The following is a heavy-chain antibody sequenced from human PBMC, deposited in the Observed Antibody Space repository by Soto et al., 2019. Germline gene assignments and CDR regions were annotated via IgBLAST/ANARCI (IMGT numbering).Heavy chain of an antibody. CDR1: GGSISSYY. V-gene: IGHV4-59*12. D-gene: IGHD6-25*01. Sequence: PSETLSLTCTASGGSISSYYWSWIRQPPGKGLEWIGYIYYSGSTNYNPSLKSRVTISVDTSKNQFSLKLSSVTAADTAVYYCAMSRQQRNTWFVPWGQGTLVTVSS. CDR3: AMSRQQRNTWFVP. J-gene: IGHJ5*02. CDR2: IYYSGST.